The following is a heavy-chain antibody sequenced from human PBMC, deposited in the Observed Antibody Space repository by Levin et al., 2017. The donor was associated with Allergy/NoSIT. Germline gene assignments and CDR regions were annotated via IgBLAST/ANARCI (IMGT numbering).Heavy chain of an antibody. V-gene: IGHV1-69*13. J-gene: IGHJ4*02. D-gene: IGHD6-13*01. CDR2: IIPIFGSP. CDR1: GGTFSSYP. Sequence: VASVKVSCKASGGTFSSYPFNWVRQAPGQGLEWMGGIIPIFGSPNYAQKFQGRVTISADESTTTAYLELSSLTSEDTAFYYCASQAAATGSGASFDYWGQGTPVTVSS. CDR3: ASQAAATGSGASFDY.